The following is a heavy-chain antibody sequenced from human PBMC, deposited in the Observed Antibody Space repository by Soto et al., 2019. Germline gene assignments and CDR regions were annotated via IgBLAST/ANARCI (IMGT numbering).Heavy chain of an antibody. CDR3: ARAGAAPYYYYGMDV. D-gene: IGHD2-15*01. CDR1: GYTFSTSG. J-gene: IGHJ6*02. CDR2: ISTYNGDT. Sequence: QVQLVQSGAEVRKPGASVKVSCKASGYTFSTSGMSWLRQAPGQGLEWMGWISTYNGDTNDAPKFQDRVTMTSDTSTSTVNMKLRSLRSDDTAVYYCARAGAAPYYYYGMDVWGQGTRVTVSS. V-gene: IGHV1-18*01.